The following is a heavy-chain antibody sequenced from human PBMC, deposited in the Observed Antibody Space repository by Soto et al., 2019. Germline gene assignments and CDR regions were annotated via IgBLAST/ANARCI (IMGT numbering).Heavy chain of an antibody. D-gene: IGHD3-22*01. Sequence: EVQLVESGGGLVKPGGSLRLSCAASGFTFSRYSMNWVRQAPGKGLEWVSSISRSSSYIYYADSVKGRFTISRDNAKNSLYLQMNSLRAEDTAVYYCARGRVRTGWFDPWGQGTLVTVSS. CDR2: ISRSSSYI. J-gene: IGHJ5*02. V-gene: IGHV3-21*01. CDR3: ARGRVRTGWFDP. CDR1: GFTFSRYS.